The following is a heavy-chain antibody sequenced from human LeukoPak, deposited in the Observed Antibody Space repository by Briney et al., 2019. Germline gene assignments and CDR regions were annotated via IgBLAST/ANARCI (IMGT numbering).Heavy chain of an antibody. CDR2: ISSSSSYI. CDR1: GFTFSSYS. J-gene: IGHJ4*02. CDR3: ARVGITMVRGAFDY. Sequence: GGSLRLSCAASGFTFSSYSMNWVRQAPGKGLEWVSSISSSSSYIYYADSVKGRFTISRGNAKNSLYLQMNSLRAEDTAVYYCARVGITMVRGAFDYWGQGTLVTVSS. D-gene: IGHD3-10*01. V-gene: IGHV3-21*01.